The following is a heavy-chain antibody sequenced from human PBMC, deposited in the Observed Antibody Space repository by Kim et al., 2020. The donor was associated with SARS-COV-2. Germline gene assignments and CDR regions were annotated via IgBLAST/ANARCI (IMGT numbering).Heavy chain of an antibody. D-gene: IGHD1-1*01. Sequence: NYAQKFQGRVTMTRDTSISTAYMELSRLRSDDTAVYYCARYPTGNRPDGGWGQGTLVTVSS. CDR3: ARYPTGNRPDGG. J-gene: IGHJ4*02. V-gene: IGHV1-2*02.